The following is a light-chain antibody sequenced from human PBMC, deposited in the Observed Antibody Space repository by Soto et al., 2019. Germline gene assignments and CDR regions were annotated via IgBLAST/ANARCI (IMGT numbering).Light chain of an antibody. CDR2: GAS. J-gene: IGKJ1*01. CDR1: QSISRY. CDR3: QQYGSSTPT. Sequence: IVLTQSPGTLSLSQGERTTLYCRASQSISRYLAWYQQKTGQGPWIIIYGASSRATGTPDRFSGIVSGTDFNLTLHRLETEDCALYEGQQYGSSTPTFGPLTKVDIK. V-gene: IGKV3-20*01.